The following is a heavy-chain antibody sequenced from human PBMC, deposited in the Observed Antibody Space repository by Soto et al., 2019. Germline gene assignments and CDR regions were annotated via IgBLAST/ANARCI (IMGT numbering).Heavy chain of an antibody. J-gene: IGHJ4*02. Sequence: QLQLQESGPGLVKPSETLSLTCTVSGGSISSSSYYWGWIRQPPGKGLEWIGSIYYSGSTYYNPSLKSRVTLSVDTSKNQFSLKLSSVTAADTAVYYCARTTTGAGYNFDYWGQGTLVTVSS. D-gene: IGHD5-12*01. CDR1: GGSISSSSYY. CDR2: IYYSGST. V-gene: IGHV4-39*01. CDR3: ARTTTGAGYNFDY.